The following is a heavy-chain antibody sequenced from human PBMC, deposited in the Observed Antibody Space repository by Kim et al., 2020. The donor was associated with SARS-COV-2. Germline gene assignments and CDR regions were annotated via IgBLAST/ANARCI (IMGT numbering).Heavy chain of an antibody. CDR2: INHSGST. CDR1: GGSFSGYY. Sequence: SETLSLTCAVYGGSFSGYYWSWIRQPPGKGLEWIGEINHSGSTNYNPSLKSRVTISVDTSKNQFSLKLSSVTAADTAVYYCVRGRGSSWYFDLWGRGTLVTVSS. V-gene: IGHV4-34*01. D-gene: IGHD6-13*01. CDR3: VRGRGSSWYFDL. J-gene: IGHJ2*01.